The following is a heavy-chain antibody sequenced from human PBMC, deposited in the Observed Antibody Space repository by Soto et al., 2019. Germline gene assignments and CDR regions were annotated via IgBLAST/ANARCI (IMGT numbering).Heavy chain of an antibody. V-gene: IGHV3-7*05. CDR1: GFTFSSYW. D-gene: IGHD3-3*01. CDR2: IKQDGSEK. CDR3: ARDPSYYDFWSGPKDYFDY. Sequence: GGSLRLSCAASGFTFSSYWMSWVRQAPGKGLEWVANIKQDGSEKYYVDSVKGRFTISRDNAKNSLYLQMNSLRAEDTAVYYCARDPSYYDFWSGPKDYFDYWGQGTLVTVSS. J-gene: IGHJ4*02.